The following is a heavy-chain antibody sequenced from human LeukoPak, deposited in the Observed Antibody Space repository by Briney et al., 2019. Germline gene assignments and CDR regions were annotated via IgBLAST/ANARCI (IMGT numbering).Heavy chain of an antibody. V-gene: IGHV4-34*01. J-gene: IGHJ4*02. CDR2: INHSGST. CDR3: ARDRMGTVMVPIDY. CDR1: GGSFSGYY. Sequence: SETLSLTCAVYGGSFSGYYWSWIRQPPGKGLEWIGEINHSGSTNYNPSLKSRVTISVDTSKNQFSLKLSSVTAADTAVYYCARDRMGTVMVPIDYWGQGTLVTVSS. D-gene: IGHD5-18*01.